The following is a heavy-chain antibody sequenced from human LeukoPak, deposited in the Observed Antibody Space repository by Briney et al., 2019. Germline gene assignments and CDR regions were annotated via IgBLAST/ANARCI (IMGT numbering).Heavy chain of an antibody. CDR3: ARRRADCSSTSCYYNWFDP. CDR1: GGSISSSSYY. D-gene: IGHD2-2*01. J-gene: IGHJ5*02. CDR2: IYYSGST. Sequence: PSETLSLTCTVSGGSISSSSYYWGWIRQPPGKGLEWIGSIYYSGSTYYNPSLKSRVTISVDTSKNQFSLKLSSVTAADTAVYYCARRRADCSSTSCYYNWFDPWGQGTLVTVSS. V-gene: IGHV4-39*01.